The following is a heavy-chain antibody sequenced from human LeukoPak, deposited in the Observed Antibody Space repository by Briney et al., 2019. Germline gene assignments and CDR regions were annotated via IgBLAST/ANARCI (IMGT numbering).Heavy chain of an antibody. CDR3: ARDHCSSAGCYEDCYYGVDV. D-gene: IGHD2-15*01. CDR1: GYTFTGYY. CDR2: INPNNGGT. V-gene: IGHV1-2*04. J-gene: IGHJ6*02. Sequence: ASVKVSCKASGYTFTGYYIQWVRQAPGQGLEWMGWINPNNGGTNYAQKFQGSVTMTRDTSINTAYMEVSRLRSDDRAVYYCARDHCSSAGCYEDCYYGVDVWGQGTTVTVSS.